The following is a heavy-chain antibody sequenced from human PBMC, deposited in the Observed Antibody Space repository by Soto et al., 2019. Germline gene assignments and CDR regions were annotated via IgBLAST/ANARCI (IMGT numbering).Heavy chain of an antibody. Sequence: ESVGGLVQPGGSLRLSCEVSGLTFSSEEMNWVRQAPGKGLEWVAYIQNSGSPIYYADSLKGRFTISRDNAKNSLYLQMSSLTAEDTAVYYCARGYHSGWHFGHWGQGALVTVSS. CDR1: GLTFSSEE. J-gene: IGHJ4*02. V-gene: IGHV3-48*03. CDR2: IQNSGSPI. CDR3: ARGYHSGWHFGH. D-gene: IGHD6-19*01.